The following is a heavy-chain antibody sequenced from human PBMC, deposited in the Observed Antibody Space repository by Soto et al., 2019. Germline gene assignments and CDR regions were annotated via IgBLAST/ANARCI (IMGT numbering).Heavy chain of an antibody. CDR3: ARGRDIVELPPGIGPAYP. V-gene: IGHV1-69*13. CDR1: GGTFNTYS. J-gene: IGHJ5*02. Sequence: SVKYSRKASGGTFNTYSISCVRQAPAQGLEWMGGIMPIIGTANYAQKFQGRVTITADESTRTVYMELSSLRSDDTAVYYCARGRDIVELPPGIGPAYPWGPGTLVTVSS. D-gene: IGHD2-2*01. CDR2: IMPIIGTA.